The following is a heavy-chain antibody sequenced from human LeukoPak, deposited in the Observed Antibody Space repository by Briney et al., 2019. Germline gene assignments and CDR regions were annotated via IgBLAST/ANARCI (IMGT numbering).Heavy chain of an antibody. CDR3: EGASEAPTVTLYYYYYYIDV. V-gene: IGHV4-59*01. Sequence: SETLSHTCTVSGGSISSYYWSWIRQPPGKGLEWIGYIYYSGSTNYNPSLKSRGTISVDTSKTQFSLKLSSVTAADTAVYYCEGASEAPTVTLYYYYYYIDVWGKGTTVTVSS. D-gene: IGHD4-17*01. CDR2: IYYSGST. CDR1: GGSISSYY. J-gene: IGHJ6*03.